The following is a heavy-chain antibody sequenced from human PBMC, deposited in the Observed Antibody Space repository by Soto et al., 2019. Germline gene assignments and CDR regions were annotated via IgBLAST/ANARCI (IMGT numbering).Heavy chain of an antibody. CDR1: SGSISSSNW. V-gene: IGHV4-4*02. Sequence: QVQLQESGPGLVKPSGTLSLTCAVSSGSISSSNWWSWVRQPPGKGLEWIGEIYHSGSTNYNPSLESSFNNAVDKSTNQCSLKLSSVPAADTAVYYFVRVGMAWFSVAFDIWCKGTMVTVSS. CDR2: IYHSGST. J-gene: IGHJ3*02. D-gene: IGHD3-10*01. CDR3: VRVGMAWFSVAFDI.